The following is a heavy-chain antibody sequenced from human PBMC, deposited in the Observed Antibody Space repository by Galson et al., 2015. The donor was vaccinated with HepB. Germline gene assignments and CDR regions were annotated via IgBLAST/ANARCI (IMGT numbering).Heavy chain of an antibody. J-gene: IGHJ4*02. CDR3: ARLTYYYDSSGYLDY. Sequence: QSGAEVKKPGESLKISCKGSGYSFISYWIGWVRQMPGKGLEWMGIIYPGDSDTRYSPSFQGQVTISADKSISTAYLQWSSLKASDTAMYYCARLTYYYDSSGYLDYWGQGTLVTVSS. CDR2: IYPGDSDT. D-gene: IGHD3-22*01. CDR1: GYSFISYW. V-gene: IGHV5-51*01.